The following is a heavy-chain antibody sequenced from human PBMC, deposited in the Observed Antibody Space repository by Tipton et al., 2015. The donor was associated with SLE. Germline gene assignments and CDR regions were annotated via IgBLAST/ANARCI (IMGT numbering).Heavy chain of an antibody. CDR1: GFTLNQYA. CDR3: AKCHYGDDYYGMDV. CDR2: IHSGGGT. Sequence: SLRLSCSASGFTLNQYAMSWVRQAPGKGLAWVSVIHSGGGTYYGDTVKGRFTISRDISTNTLYLQMNSLTTEDTAIYYCAKCHYGDDYYGMDVWGQGTTVTVSS. D-gene: IGHD4-17*01. V-gene: IGHV3-23*03. J-gene: IGHJ6*02.